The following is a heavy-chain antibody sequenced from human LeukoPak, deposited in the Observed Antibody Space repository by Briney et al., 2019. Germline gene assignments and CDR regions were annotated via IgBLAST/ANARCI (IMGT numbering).Heavy chain of an antibody. Sequence: GGSLRLSCAASGFTFSSYSMDWVRQAPGKGLEWVSSISSSSSYIYYADSVKGRFTISRDNAKNSLYLQMNSLRAEDTAVYYCARDGGSGNPVFVHDYWGQGTLVTVSS. D-gene: IGHD3-16*01. V-gene: IGHV3-21*01. CDR2: ISSSSSYI. CDR3: ARDGGSGNPVFVHDY. CDR1: GFTFSSYS. J-gene: IGHJ4*02.